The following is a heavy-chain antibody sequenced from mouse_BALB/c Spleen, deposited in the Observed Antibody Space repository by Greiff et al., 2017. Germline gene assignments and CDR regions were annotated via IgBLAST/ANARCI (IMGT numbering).Heavy chain of an antibody. J-gene: IGHJ4*01. CDR2: ISYDGSN. V-gene: IGHV3-6*02. CDR3: ARILGFFYYAMDY. Sequence: EVHLVESGPGLVKPSQSLSLTCSVTGYSITSGYYWNWIRQFPGNKLEWMGYISYDGSNNYNPSLKNRISITRDTSKNQFFLKLNSVTTEDTATYYCARILGFFYYAMDYWGQGTSVTVSS. CDR1: GYSITSGYY.